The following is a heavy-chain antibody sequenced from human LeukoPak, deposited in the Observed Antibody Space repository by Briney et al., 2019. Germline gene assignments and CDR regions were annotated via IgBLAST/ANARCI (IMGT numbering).Heavy chain of an antibody. Sequence: GGSLRLSCAASGFTFSSYSMNWVRQAPGQGLEWVSSISSSSSYIYYADSVKGRFTISRDNAKNSLYLQMNSLRAEDTAVYYCARDQWWDIVVVPAAISDNRYYYYGMDVWGQGTTVTVSS. V-gene: IGHV3-21*01. D-gene: IGHD2-2*02. CDR2: ISSSSSYI. J-gene: IGHJ6*02. CDR1: GFTFSSYS. CDR3: ARDQWWDIVVVPAAISDNRYYYYGMDV.